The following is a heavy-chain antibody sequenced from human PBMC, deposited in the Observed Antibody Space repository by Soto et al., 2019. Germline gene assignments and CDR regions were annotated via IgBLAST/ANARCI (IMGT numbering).Heavy chain of an antibody. D-gene: IGHD2-2*01. CDR2: ISSSSSYI. V-gene: IGHV3-21*01. CDR1: GFTFSSYS. J-gene: IGHJ6*03. CDR3: ARDRGYCSSTSCYYTDV. Sequence: GGSLRLSCAASGFTFSSYSMNWVRQAPGKGLEWVSSISSSSSYIYYADSVKGRFTISRDNAKNSLYLQMNSLRAEDTAVHYCARDRGYCSSTSCYYTDVWGKGTTVTVSS.